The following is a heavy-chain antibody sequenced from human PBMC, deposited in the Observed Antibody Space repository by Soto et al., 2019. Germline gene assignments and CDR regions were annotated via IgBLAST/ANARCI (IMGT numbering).Heavy chain of an antibody. Sequence: SETLSLTCAVSGGSISSSNWWSWVRQPPGKGLEWIGEINHSGSTNYNPSLKSRVTISVDTSKNQFSLKLSSVTAADTAVYYCARGDDYDILTGYPTSDIWGQGTMVTVSS. CDR2: INHSGST. V-gene: IGHV4-4*02. D-gene: IGHD3-9*01. CDR3: ARGDDYDILTGYPTSDI. CDR1: GGSISSSNW. J-gene: IGHJ3*02.